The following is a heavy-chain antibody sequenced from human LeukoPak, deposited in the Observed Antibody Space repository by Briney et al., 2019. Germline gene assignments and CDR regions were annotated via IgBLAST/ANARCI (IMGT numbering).Heavy chain of an antibody. CDR1: GFTVSTYY. CDR3: ARGLGYCTSTTCLLPFDY. CDR2: IYSGGST. D-gene: IGHD2-2*01. V-gene: IGHV3-53*01. J-gene: IGHJ4*02. Sequence: PGGSLRLSCAASGFTVSTYYMTWVRQAPGKGLECVSVIYSGGSTYYAESVKGRFTVSRDNSKNALYLQMNSLRAEDTPMYYCARGLGYCTSTTCLLPFDYWGQGTLVTVSS.